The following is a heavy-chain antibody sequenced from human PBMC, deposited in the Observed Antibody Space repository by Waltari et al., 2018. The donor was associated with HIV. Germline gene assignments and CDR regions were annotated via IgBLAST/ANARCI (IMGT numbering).Heavy chain of an antibody. Sequence: VQSEREMKPPGASVKVSCKPPGYTFTRYGISWLRLAPGQGFEWVGWISAYNGNTNYAQKFRGRVTLTTDTSTSTAYMELRGLRHEDTASYYCARDKGASDTYKAEYFQHWGRGTLVSVSA. CDR1: GYTFTRYG. D-gene: IGHD1-20*01. V-gene: IGHV1-18*01. CDR2: ISAYNGNT. J-gene: IGHJ1*01. CDR3: ARDKGASDTYKAEYFQH.